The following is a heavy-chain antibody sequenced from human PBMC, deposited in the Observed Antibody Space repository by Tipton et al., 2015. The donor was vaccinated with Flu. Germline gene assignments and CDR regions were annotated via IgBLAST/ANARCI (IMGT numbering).Heavy chain of an antibody. V-gene: IGHV1-69*01. CDR2: IIPIFGTA. J-gene: IGHJ6*03. Sequence: QSGPEVKKPGSSVKVSCKASGGTFSSYAISWVRQAPGQGLEWMGGIIPIFGTANYAQKFQGRVTITADESTSTAYMELSSPRSEDTAVYYCARVVKGYYYYYYMDVWGKGTTATVSS. D-gene: IGHD2/OR15-2a*01. CDR3: ARVVKGYYYYYYMDV. CDR1: GGTFSSYA.